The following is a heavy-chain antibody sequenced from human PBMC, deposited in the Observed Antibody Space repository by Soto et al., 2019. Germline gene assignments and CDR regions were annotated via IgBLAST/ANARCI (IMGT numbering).Heavy chain of an antibody. Sequence: SETLSLTCAVYGGSFSGYYWSWIRQPPGKGLEWIGEINHSGSTNYNPSLKSRVTISVDTSKNQFSLKLSSVTAADTAVYYCARCGYSYGYYWFEPWGQGTLVTVSS. CDR3: ARCGYSYGYYWFEP. V-gene: IGHV4-34*01. CDR1: GGSFSGYY. D-gene: IGHD5-18*01. CDR2: INHSGST. J-gene: IGHJ5*02.